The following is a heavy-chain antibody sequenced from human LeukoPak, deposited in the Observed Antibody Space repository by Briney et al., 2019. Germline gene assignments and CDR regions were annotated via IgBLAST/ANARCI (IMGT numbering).Heavy chain of an antibody. CDR2: INHSGST. D-gene: IGHD5-18*01. CDR3: ARDRYVDTAMVPVPMGYYYYMDV. CDR1: GGSFSGYY. Sequence: PSETLSLTCAVYGGSFSGYYWSWIRQPPGKGLEWIGEINHSGSTNYNPSLKSRVTISVDTSKNQFSLQLNSVTPEDTAVYYCARDRYVDTAMVPVPMGYYYYMDVWGKGTTVTVSS. V-gene: IGHV4-34*01. J-gene: IGHJ6*03.